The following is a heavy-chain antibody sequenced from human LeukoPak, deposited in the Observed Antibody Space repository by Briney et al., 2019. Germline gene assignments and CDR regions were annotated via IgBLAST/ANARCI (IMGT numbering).Heavy chain of an antibody. CDR1: GFTFNNYV. CDR2: IRSGGTT. CDR3: ATLAAPFDY. J-gene: IGHJ4*02. D-gene: IGHD6-6*01. V-gene: IGHV3-23*01. Sequence: PGGSLRLSCTASGFTFNNYVINWVRQAPGKGLEWVSTIRSGGTTYYADSVKGRFTISRDDSKNMVFLQMNSLTAEDTAVYYCATLAAPFDYWGQGTLVTVSS.